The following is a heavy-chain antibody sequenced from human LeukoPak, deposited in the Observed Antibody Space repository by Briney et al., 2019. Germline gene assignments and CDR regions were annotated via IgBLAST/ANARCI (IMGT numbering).Heavy chain of an antibody. D-gene: IGHD3-3*01. V-gene: IGHV1-8*02. CDR1: GGTFSSYA. Sequence: VASVKVSCKASGGTFSSYAINWVRQATGQGLEWMGWMNPNSGNTGYAQKFQGRVTMTRNTSISTAYMELSSLRSEDTAVYYCALWSGYYSYYYYYGMDVWGQGTTVTVSS. CDR2: MNPNSGNT. J-gene: IGHJ6*02. CDR3: ALWSGYYSYYYYYGMDV.